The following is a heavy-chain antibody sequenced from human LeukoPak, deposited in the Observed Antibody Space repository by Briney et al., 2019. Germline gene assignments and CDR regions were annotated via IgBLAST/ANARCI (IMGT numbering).Heavy chain of an antibody. J-gene: IGHJ4*02. CDR2: IYHSGST. CDR3: ARARPYGDYPFDY. D-gene: IGHD4-17*01. Sequence: ASQTLSLTCAVSGGSISSGGYSWSWIRQPPGKGLEWIGYIYHSGSTYYNPSLKSRVTISVYRSKNQFSLKLSSVTAADTAVYYCARARPYGDYPFDYWGQGTLVTVSS. CDR1: GGSISSGGYS. V-gene: IGHV4-30-2*01.